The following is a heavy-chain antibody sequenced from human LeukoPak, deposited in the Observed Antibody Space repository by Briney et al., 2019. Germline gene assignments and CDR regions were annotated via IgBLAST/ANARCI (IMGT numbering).Heavy chain of an antibody. Sequence: GGSLRLSCEASGFTFTTYWMGWVRQAPGKGLEWVASIKQDGSVKYYVDSVKGRFTISRDNAKNSLYLQMNSLRAEDTAMYYCARPLMYYFGSETYYWFDPWGQGTLVTVSS. J-gene: IGHJ5*02. D-gene: IGHD3-10*01. CDR1: GFTFTTYW. V-gene: IGHV3-7*01. CDR3: ARPLMYYFGSETYYWFDP. CDR2: IKQDGSVK.